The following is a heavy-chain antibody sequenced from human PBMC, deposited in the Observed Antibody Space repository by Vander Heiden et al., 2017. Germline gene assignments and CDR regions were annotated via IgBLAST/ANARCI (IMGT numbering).Heavy chain of an antibody. CDR1: GFTFSSYA. D-gene: IGHD3-10*01. J-gene: IGHJ4*02. CDR3: AKDHYYGSGSSPEY. V-gene: IGHV3-23*01. CDR2: ISGSGGST. Sequence: EVQLLESGGGLVQPGGSLRPSCAASGFTFSSYAMSWVRQAPGKGLEWVSAISGSGGSTYYADSVKGRFTISRDNSKNTLYLQMNSLRAEDTAVYYCAKDHYYGSGSSPEYWGQGTLVTVSS.